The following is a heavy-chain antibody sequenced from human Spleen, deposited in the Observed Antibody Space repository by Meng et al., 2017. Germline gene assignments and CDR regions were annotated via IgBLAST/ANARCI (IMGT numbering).Heavy chain of an antibody. D-gene: IGHD4-17*01. J-gene: IGHJ4*02. CDR1: GGSFSGYY. V-gene: IGHV4-34*01. CDR2: INHSGST. CDR3: ASTNDYGDRTTVY. Sequence: SETLSLTCAVYGGSFSGYYWSWIRQPPGKGLEWIGEINHSGSTNYNPSLKSRVTISVDTSKNQFSLKLSSVTAADTAVYYCASTNDYGDRTTVYWGQGTLVTVSS.